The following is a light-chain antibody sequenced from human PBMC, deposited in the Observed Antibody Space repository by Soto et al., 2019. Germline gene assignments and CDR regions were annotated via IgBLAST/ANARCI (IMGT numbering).Light chain of an antibody. Sequence: QSVLTQPASVSGSPGQSITVSCTGTNSDVGGYDYVSWYQQHPGKAPKLMIYDVTNRPSGVSNRFSGSKSGNTASLTISGLQAEDEADYYCSSYTSSSTSVFGTGTKVTVL. CDR1: NSDVGGYDY. V-gene: IGLV2-14*01. CDR2: DVT. CDR3: SSYTSSSTSV. J-gene: IGLJ1*01.